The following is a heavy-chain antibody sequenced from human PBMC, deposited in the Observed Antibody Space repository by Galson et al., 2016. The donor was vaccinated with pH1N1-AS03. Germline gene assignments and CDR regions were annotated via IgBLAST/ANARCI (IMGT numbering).Heavy chain of an antibody. V-gene: IGHV3-53*01. CDR2: MYRSGDT. CDR1: GFTVTDNY. Sequence: SLRLSCAASGFTVTDNYMSWVRQAPGKGLEWVSVMYRSGDTDYTDSVRGRFTVSRDDSTNTVYLQMNSLRAEDTAVYYCARSPHKIGGESYGECDHWGQGTLVTVSS. CDR3: ARSPHKIGGESYGECDH. J-gene: IGHJ4*02. D-gene: IGHD3-16*01.